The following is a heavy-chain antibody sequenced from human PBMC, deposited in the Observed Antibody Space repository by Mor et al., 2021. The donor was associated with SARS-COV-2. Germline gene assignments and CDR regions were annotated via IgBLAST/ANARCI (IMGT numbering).Heavy chain of an antibody. J-gene: IGHJ4*02. CDR2: IYYSGST. D-gene: IGHD6-6*01. CDR3: ARVGGIAARVDY. V-gene: IGHV4-39*07. Sequence: PGKGLEWIGSIYYSGSTYYNPSLKSRVTISVDTSKNQFSLKLSSVTAADTAVYYCARVGGIAARVDYWGQGTLVTVSS.